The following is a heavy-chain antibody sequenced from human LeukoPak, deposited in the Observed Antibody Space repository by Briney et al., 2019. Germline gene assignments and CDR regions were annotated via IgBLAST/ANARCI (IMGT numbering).Heavy chain of an antibody. Sequence: PGGSLRLSCAASGFTFSTYSINWVRRAPGKGLEWVSYISSSTSTIYYADSVKGRFTISRDNAKNSLYLQMNSLRAEDTAVYYCAGGYSYGRGVDYWGQGTLVTVSS. CDR3: AGGYSYGRGVDY. V-gene: IGHV3-48*01. CDR1: GFTFSTYS. J-gene: IGHJ4*02. CDR2: ISSSTSTI. D-gene: IGHD5-18*01.